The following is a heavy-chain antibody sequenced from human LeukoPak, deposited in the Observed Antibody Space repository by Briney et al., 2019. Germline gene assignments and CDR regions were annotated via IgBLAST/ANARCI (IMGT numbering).Heavy chain of an antibody. D-gene: IGHD3-10*01. V-gene: IGHV3-74*01. Sequence: GGSLRLSCAASGFTFSSYWMHWVRQAPGKGLVWVSRINSDGSSTSYADSVKGRFTISRDNAKNTLYLQMNSLRAEDTAVYYCARGSLWFRELSSTLDYWRQGTLVTVSS. CDR1: GFTFSSYW. CDR2: INSDGSST. CDR3: ARGSLWFRELSSTLDY. J-gene: IGHJ4*02.